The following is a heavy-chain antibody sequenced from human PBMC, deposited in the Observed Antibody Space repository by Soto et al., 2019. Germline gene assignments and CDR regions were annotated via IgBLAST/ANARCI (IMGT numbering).Heavy chain of an antibody. CDR1: GGSISSYY. CDR2: INHSGST. J-gene: IGHJ5*02. V-gene: IGHV4-34*01. CDR3: AVGGTVTRWFDP. D-gene: IGHD4-17*01. Sequence: SETLSLTCTVSGGSISSYYWSWIRQPPGKGLEWIGEINHSGSTNYNPSLKSRVTISVDTSKNQFSLKLSSVTAADTAVYYCAVGGTVTRWFDPWGQGTLVTVSS.